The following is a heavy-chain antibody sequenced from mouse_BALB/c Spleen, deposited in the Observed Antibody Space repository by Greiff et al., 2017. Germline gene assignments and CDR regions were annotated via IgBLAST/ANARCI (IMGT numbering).Heavy chain of an antibody. CDR1: GYAFTNYL. Sequence: QVQLQQSGAELVRPGTSVKVSCKASGYAFTNYLIEWVKQRPGQGLEWIGVINPGSGGTNYNEKFKGKATLTADKSSSTAYMQLSSLTSDDSAVYFCARRRGNYDGYYLYYFDYWGEGTTLTVSA. CDR3: ARRRGNYDGYYLYYFDY. V-gene: IGHV1-54*03. D-gene: IGHD2-3*01. J-gene: IGHJ2*01. CDR2: INPGSGGT.